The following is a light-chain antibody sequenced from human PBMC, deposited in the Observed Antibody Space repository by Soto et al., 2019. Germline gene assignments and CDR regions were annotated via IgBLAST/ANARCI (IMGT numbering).Light chain of an antibody. J-gene: IGKJ3*01. CDR3: QQSYNAPFN. Sequence: IQMTQSPSSLSASVGDTVTITCRASQTIDRYLNWFQQKSGQAPKLLMNAASTLRSGVPSRFSASGSGTDFTLTISSLQTEEYATYYCQQSYNAPFNFGPGTKVDIK. CDR2: AAS. V-gene: IGKV1-39*01. CDR1: QTIDRY.